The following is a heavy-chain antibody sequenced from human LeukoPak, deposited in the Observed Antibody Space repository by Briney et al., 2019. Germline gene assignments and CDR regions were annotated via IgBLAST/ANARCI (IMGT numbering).Heavy chain of an antibody. J-gene: IGHJ4*02. CDR3: ARIWSGDYYDSSGLFDY. CDR2: IYYSGST. D-gene: IGHD3-22*01. V-gene: IGHV4-34*01. Sequence: SETLSLTCAVYGGSFSGYYWSWIRQPPGKGLEWIGSIYYSGSTYYNPSLKSRVTISVDTSKNQFSLKLSSVTAADTAVYYCARIWSGDYYDSSGLFDYWGQGTLVTVSS. CDR1: GGSFSGYY.